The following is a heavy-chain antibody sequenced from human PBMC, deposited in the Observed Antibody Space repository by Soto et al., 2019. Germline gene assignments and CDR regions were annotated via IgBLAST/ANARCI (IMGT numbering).Heavy chain of an antibody. D-gene: IGHD3-3*01. J-gene: IGHJ4*02. Sequence: QVQLVESGGGLVKPGGSLRLSCAASGFTFSDYYMSWIRQAPGKGLESLSYISGSSSDTKYADSVRGRFTISRDNAKNSLYLQMNSLRAEDTAVDYCATGPRRLSDWGQGTPVIVSS. CDR3: ATGPRRLSD. V-gene: IGHV3-11*05. CDR2: ISGSSSDT. CDR1: GFTFSDYY.